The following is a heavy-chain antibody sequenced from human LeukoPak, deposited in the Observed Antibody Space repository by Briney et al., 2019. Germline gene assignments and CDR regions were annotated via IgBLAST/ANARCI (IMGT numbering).Heavy chain of an antibody. J-gene: IGHJ4*02. CDR1: GGSIESYY. D-gene: IGHD3-9*01. Sequence: SETLSLTCSVSGGSIESYYWSWIRQPPGKGPEFIGYIAASGTTKHNPSLKSRVTLSMDTSKNQFSLKLRSVTAADTAVYFCARFPYFEGFDYWGQGTQVIVSS. V-gene: IGHV4-4*08. CDR3: ARFPYFEGFDY. CDR2: IAASGTT.